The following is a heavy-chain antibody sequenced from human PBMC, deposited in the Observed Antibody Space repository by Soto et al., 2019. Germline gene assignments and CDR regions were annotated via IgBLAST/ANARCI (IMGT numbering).Heavy chain of an antibody. J-gene: IGHJ4*02. V-gene: IGHV4-4*02. CDR1: GGSISSSNW. D-gene: IGHD6-6*01. Sequence: TSETLSLTCAGSGGSISSSNWWSWVRQPPGKGLEWIGEIYHSGSTNYNPSLKSRVTISVDKSKNQFSLKLSSVTAADTAVYYCARDPMTTQLVGGDDYWGQGTLVTVSS. CDR2: IYHSGST. CDR3: ARDPMTTQLVGGDDY.